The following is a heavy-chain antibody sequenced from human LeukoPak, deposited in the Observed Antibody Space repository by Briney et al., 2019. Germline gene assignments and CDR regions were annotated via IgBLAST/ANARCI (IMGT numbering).Heavy chain of an antibody. D-gene: IGHD6-19*01. Sequence: GGSLRLSCAASGFTFDDYGMSWVRQAPGKGLEWVSGINWNGGSTGYADSVKGRFTISRDNAKNSLYLQMNSLGAEDTALYYCARDSRRAVAGTPIDYWGQGTLVTVSS. V-gene: IGHV3-20*04. CDR1: GFTFDDYG. CDR2: INWNGGST. CDR3: ARDSRRAVAGTPIDY. J-gene: IGHJ4*02.